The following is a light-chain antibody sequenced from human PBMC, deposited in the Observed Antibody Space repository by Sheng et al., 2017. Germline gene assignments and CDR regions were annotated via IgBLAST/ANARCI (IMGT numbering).Light chain of an antibody. CDR2: AAS. CDR1: QSINNF. Sequence: DIQMTQSPSSLSASVGDRVTITCRASQSINNFLNWYQXKPGRAPNLLIYAASSLQSGVPSRFSGSGSGTDFTLTISSLQPEDFATYYCQQTYSTVWAFGQGTKVDVK. J-gene: IGKJ1*01. CDR3: QQTYSTVWA. V-gene: IGKV1-39*01.